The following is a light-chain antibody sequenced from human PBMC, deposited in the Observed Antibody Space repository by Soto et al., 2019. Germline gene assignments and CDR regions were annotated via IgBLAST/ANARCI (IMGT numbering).Light chain of an antibody. V-gene: IGLV2-14*01. Sequence: QSALTQPASVSGSPVQASTICCTGTSGDVDAFAYVSWYQQHPDKAPKLMIFEVSDHPSGLSDRFSGSQSGSTASLTISGLHAEDEADYFWTSFTCSSSQDFGRWTTLTVL. J-gene: IGLJ1*01. CDR1: SGDVDAFAY. CDR2: EVS. CDR3: TSFTCSSSQD.